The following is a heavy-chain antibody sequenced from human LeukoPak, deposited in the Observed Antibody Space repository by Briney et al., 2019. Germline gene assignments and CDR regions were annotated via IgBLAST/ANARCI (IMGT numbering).Heavy chain of an antibody. J-gene: IGHJ3*02. Sequence: ASVKVSCKASGHTFTSYGISWVRQAPGQGLEWMGWISAYNGNTNYAQKLQGRVTMTTDTSTSTAYMELRSLRPDDTAVYYCARLSAAVDAFDIWGQGTMVTVSS. CDR1: GHTFTSYG. V-gene: IGHV1-18*01. CDR2: ISAYNGNT. CDR3: ARLSAAVDAFDI. D-gene: IGHD2-2*01.